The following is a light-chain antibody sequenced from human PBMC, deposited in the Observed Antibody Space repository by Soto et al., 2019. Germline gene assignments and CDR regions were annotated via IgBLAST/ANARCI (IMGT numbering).Light chain of an antibody. CDR1: QYIHNY. CDR2: EAA. J-gene: IGKJ1*01. Sequence: DIQMTQSPSTLSASVGDRVTITCRASQYIHNYLAWYQQKPGEAPKLLIYEAANLESGVPSRFSGSGTGTEFTLTISSLQPDDFATYYCQQSNNYPWTFGQGIRVEI. V-gene: IGKV1-5*03. CDR3: QQSNNYPWT.